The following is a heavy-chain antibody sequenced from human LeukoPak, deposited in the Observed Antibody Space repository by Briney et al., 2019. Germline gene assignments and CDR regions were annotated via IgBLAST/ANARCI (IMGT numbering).Heavy chain of an antibody. CDR2: INPTGGST. CDR1: GYTFPSYF. Sequence: ASVKVSCKASGYTFPSYFMHWVRQAPGQGLEWMGIINPTGGSTTYAQKFQGRVTMTRDTSTSTVYMELNSLRAEDTAVYYCARTTVTNEFLGDVWGQGTTVTVSS. CDR3: ARTTVTNEFLGDV. J-gene: IGHJ6*02. V-gene: IGHV1-46*01. D-gene: IGHD4-17*01.